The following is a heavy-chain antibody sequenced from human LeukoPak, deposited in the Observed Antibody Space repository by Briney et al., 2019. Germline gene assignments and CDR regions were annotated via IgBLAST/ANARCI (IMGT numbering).Heavy chain of an antibody. Sequence: GESLKISCKGSGYSFTSYWVGWVRQMPGKGLEWMGIIYPGDSDTRYSPSFQGQVTISADKSISTAYLQWSSLKTSDTAMYYCARPYCSGGSCYQTLGYWGQGTLVTVSS. J-gene: IGHJ4*02. D-gene: IGHD2-15*01. CDR2: IYPGDSDT. V-gene: IGHV5-51*01. CDR3: ARPYCSGGSCYQTLGY. CDR1: GYSFTSYW.